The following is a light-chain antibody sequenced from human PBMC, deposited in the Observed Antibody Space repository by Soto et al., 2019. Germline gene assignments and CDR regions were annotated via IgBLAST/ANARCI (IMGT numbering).Light chain of an antibody. V-gene: IGKV1D-12*01. J-gene: IGKJ5*01. Sequence: IQLTHSPSSLSAYIGDRVAITCRASQDMAGLLAWYQHKPGRTAELLIRPACSLQSGVPSRFSGSRSGTDFPLTIISLQPEDSATYYCRQAYSYPITFGQGTGLQIK. CDR3: RQAYSYPIT. CDR1: QDMAGL. CDR2: PAC.